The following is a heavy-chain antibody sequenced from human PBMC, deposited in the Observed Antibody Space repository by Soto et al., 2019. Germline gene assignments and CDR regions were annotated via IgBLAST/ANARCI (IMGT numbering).Heavy chain of an antibody. CDR2: IYYSGTT. D-gene: IGHD4-4*01. CDR3: ARQLRDGYSAIGY. J-gene: IGHJ4*02. CDR1: GESPNHYD. Sequence: SETLSLPCTVSGESPNHYDWRLIRQPPGKGMEWIGYIYYSGTTNYNPSLKSRVTISVDTSKNQFSLKVSSVTAADTAVYYCARQLRDGYSAIGYWGQGTLVTVSS. V-gene: IGHV4-59*08.